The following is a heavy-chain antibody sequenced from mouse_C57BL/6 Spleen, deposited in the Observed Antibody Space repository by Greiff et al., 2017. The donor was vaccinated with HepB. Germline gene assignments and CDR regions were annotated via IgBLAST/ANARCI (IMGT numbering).Heavy chain of an antibody. J-gene: IGHJ2*01. D-gene: IGHD1-1*01. CDR1: GYTFTSYW. CDR2: IDPSDSYT. Sequence: QVQLQQPGAELVMPGASVKLSRKASGYTFTSYWMHWVKQRPGQGLEWIGEIDPSDSYTNYNQKFKGKSTLTVDKSSSTAYMQLSSLTSEDSAVYYCARRGSSYVYFDYWGQGTTLTVSS. V-gene: IGHV1-69*01. CDR3: ARRGSSYVYFDY.